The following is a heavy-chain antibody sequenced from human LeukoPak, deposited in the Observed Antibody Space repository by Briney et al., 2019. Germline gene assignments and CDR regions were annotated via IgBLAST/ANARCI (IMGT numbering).Heavy chain of an antibody. Sequence: PWEAPKIYRKGSGYRLPSYLIGLERPVPGKGPEWMWIMFPGDSDPRYSPSFQGQVTISVDKSVSTAYLQWNSLKASDTAMYYCARHVRAGGSGAQFDYWGQGTLVTVSS. D-gene: IGHD3-10*01. CDR1: GYRLPSYL. V-gene: IGHV5-51*01. CDR2: MFPGDSDP. CDR3: ARHVRAGGSGAQFDY. J-gene: IGHJ4*02.